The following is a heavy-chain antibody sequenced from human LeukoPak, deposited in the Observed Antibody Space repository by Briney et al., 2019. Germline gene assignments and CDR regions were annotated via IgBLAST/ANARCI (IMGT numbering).Heavy chain of an antibody. Sequence: SETLSLTCAAYGGSFSGYYWSWIRQPPGKGLEWIGEINHSGSTNYNPSLKSRVTISVDTSKNQFSLKLSSVTAADTAVYYCASHRSYYDSTSYFQHWGQGTLVTVSS. V-gene: IGHV4-34*01. D-gene: IGHD3-22*01. CDR2: INHSGST. CDR3: ASHRSYYDSTSYFQH. CDR1: GGSFSGYY. J-gene: IGHJ1*01.